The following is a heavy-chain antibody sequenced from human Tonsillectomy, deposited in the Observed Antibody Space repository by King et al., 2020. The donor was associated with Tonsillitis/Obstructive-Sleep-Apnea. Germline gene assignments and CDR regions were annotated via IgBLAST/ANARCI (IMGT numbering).Heavy chain of an antibody. CDR3: VKGFPNWDKLFFVL. D-gene: IGHD1/OR15-1a*01. V-gene: IGHV3-64D*06. CDR1: GFTFSSYA. CDR2: ISSNAGST. J-gene: IGHJ2*01. Sequence: QLVQSGGGLVQPGGSLRLSCSASGFTFSSYAMHWVRQAPGKGLEYVSAISSNAGSTYYADSVKGRITISRDNSKNTLYLQMSSLRPEDTAVYYCVKGFPNWDKLFFVLWRRGPVVTVSS.